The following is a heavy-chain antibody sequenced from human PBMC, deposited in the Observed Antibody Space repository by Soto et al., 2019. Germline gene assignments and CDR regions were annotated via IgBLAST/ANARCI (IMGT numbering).Heavy chain of an antibody. D-gene: IGHD2-15*01. J-gene: IGHJ4*02. V-gene: IGHV1-24*01. Sequence: GASVKVSCKVSGYTLTELSMHWVRQAPGKGLEWMGGFDPEDGETIYAQKYQGRVTMTEDTSTDTAYMELSSLRSEDTAVYYCATRLCSGGSCYSYYFDYWGQGTLVTVSS. CDR3: ATRLCSGGSCYSYYFDY. CDR1: GYTLTELS. CDR2: FDPEDGET.